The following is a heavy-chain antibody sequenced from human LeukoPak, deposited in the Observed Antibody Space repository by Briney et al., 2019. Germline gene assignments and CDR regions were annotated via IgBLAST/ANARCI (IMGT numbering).Heavy chain of an antibody. V-gene: IGHV3-66*01. CDR3: ARNSGYSSSWALDY. CDR1: GFTVTNNY. D-gene: IGHD6-13*01. Sequence: GGSLRLSCAASGFTVTNNYMSWVRQAPGKGLEWVSVIYSGGNTYYADSVKGRFTISRDNSKNTLYLQMNSLRAEDTAVYYCARNSGYSSSWALDYWGQGTLVTVSS. J-gene: IGHJ4*02. CDR2: IYSGGNT.